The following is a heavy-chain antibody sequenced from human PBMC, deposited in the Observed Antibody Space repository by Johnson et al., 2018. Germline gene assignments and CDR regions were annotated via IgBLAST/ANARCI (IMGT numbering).Heavy chain of an antibody. CDR3: ARELISVAGTFDY. D-gene: IGHD6-19*01. Sequence: QVQLVQSGGGVVQXGRSLRLXCAASGFTFSNFGMHWVRQSPGKGPEWVAVIWYDGSEKYLADSVKGPFTVSRDNSKSMRYLQMNSRGAEDTAVYYCARELISVAGTFDYWGQGTLVTVSS. J-gene: IGHJ4*02. CDR2: IWYDGSEK. CDR1: GFTFSNFG. V-gene: IGHV3-33*01.